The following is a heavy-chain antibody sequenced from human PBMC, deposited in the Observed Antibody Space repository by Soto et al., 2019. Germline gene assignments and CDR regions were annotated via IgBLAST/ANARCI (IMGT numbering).Heavy chain of an antibody. J-gene: IGHJ4*02. V-gene: IGHV3-21*01. CDR2: ISSSSSYI. D-gene: IGHD1-26*01. CDR1: GITFSSYS. Sequence: GGSLRLSCAASGITFSSYSMNWVRQAPGKGLEWVSSISSSSSYIYYADSVKGRFTISRDNAKNSLYLQMNSLRAEDTAVYYCARDPYSGSYVDYWGQGTLVTVS. CDR3: ARDPYSGSYVDY.